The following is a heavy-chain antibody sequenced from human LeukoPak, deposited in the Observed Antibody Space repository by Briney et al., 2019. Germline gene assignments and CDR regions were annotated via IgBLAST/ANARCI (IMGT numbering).Heavy chain of an antibody. Sequence: ASVKVSCKASGYTFTCYDINWVRQATGQGLEWMGWMNPNSGNTGYAQKFQGRVTMTRNTSISTAYMELSSLRSEDTAVYYCARQYDRGIMDYFDYWGQGTLVTVSS. V-gene: IGHV1-8*01. CDR1: GYTFTCYD. J-gene: IGHJ4*02. CDR2: MNPNSGNT. D-gene: IGHD3-10*02. CDR3: ARQYDRGIMDYFDY.